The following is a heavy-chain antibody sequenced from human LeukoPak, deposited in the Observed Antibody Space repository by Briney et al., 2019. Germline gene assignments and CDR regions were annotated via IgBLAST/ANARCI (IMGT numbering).Heavy chain of an antibody. CDR1: GYTFTRYY. J-gene: IGHJ3*02. CDR3: ARGFGNWHDAFDI. V-gene: IGHV1-2*02. CDR2: IKPNNGGT. Sequence: GASVTVSCKASGYTFTRYYMHWVRQPPGQGLEWMGWIKPNNGGTNYAQKFQGRVTMTRDTSIGKAYMELSRLRVDDTAVYYCARGFGNWHDAFDIWGQGTMVTVSS. D-gene: IGHD1-1*01.